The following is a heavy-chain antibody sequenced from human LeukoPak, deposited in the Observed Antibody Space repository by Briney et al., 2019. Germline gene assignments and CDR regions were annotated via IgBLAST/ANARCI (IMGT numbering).Heavy chain of an antibody. CDR3: ARAGSSSWYNWFDP. Sequence: SETLSLTCTVSGGSISSYYWSWIRQPPGKGLEWIGYIYYSGSTNYNPSLKSRVTISVDTSKNRFSLELSSVTAADTAVYYCARAGSSSWYNWFDPWGQGTLVTVSS. J-gene: IGHJ5*02. V-gene: IGHV4-59*01. CDR1: GGSISSYY. CDR2: IYYSGST. D-gene: IGHD6-13*01.